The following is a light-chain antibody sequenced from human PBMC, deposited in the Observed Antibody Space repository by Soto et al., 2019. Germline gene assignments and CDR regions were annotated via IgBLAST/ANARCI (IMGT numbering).Light chain of an antibody. CDR1: QTVSTY. CDR3: QQRGNWPPT. J-gene: IGKJ2*01. V-gene: IGKV3-11*01. CDR2: DTS. Sequence: DTVLTQSPATLSLSPGERATLSCRASQTVSTYLAWYQQKPGQSPRLLISDTSHRASGIPARFSGSGSGTDFTLTISSLEPEDFAVYFCQQRGNWPPTFGQGTKLEI.